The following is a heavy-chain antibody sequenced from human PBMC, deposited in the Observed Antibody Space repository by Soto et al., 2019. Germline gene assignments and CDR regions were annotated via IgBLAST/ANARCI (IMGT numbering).Heavy chain of an antibody. D-gene: IGHD6-19*01. V-gene: IGHV2-5*02. CDR3: AHIVVAGLGYYFDY. Sequence: QINLKESGPTLVKPTQTPTLTCTFSGFSLSSTRMAVGWIRQPPGKVLEWLALIYWDDDKRYSPFLKSRLTITKDTSKNQVVLTMSNMDPVDTARYYCAHIVVAGLGYYFDYWGQGTLVTVSS. CDR1: GFSLSSTRMA. J-gene: IGHJ4*02. CDR2: IYWDDDK.